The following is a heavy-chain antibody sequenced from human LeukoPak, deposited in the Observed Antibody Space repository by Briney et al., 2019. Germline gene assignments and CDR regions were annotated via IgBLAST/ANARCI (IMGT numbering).Heavy chain of an antibody. CDR3: ARARGYSYGVPVGGDDAFDI. CDR2: ISYDGSNK. J-gene: IGHJ3*02. V-gene: IGHV3-30*03. CDR1: GFTFSSYG. Sequence: GGSLRLSCAASGFTFSSYGMHWVRQAPGKGLEWVAVISYDGSNKYYADSVKGRFTISRDNAKNSLYLQMNSLRAEDTAVYYCARARGYSYGVPVGGDDAFDIWGQGTMVTVSS. D-gene: IGHD5-18*01.